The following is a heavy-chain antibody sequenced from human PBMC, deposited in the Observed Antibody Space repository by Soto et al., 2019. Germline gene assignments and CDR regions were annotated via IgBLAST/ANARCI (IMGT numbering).Heavy chain of an antibody. Sequence: AGGSLRLSCVGSGFTFSSYEMNWVRQAPGKGLEWVSNIRSSGRSINYADSVKDRFTISRDNAKNSLYLQMNSLRAEDTAVYYCTRVRDSNDYWGQGTLVTVSS. CDR2: IRSSGRSI. V-gene: IGHV3-48*03. CDR1: GFTFSSYE. J-gene: IGHJ4*02. CDR3: TRVRDSNDY. D-gene: IGHD3-22*01.